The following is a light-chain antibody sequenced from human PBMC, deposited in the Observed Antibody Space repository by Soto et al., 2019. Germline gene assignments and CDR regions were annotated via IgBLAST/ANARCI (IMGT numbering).Light chain of an antibody. CDR2: DAS. V-gene: IGKV3-11*01. J-gene: IGKJ5*01. Sequence: EIVLTQSPATLSLSPGERATLSCRASQSVSSYLAWYQQKPGQAPRLLIYDASNRATGIQARFSGSGSGTDFTLTIRRLEPEDFAVYYCKQHGSSPITFGQGTRLEIK. CDR3: KQHGSSPIT. CDR1: QSVSSY.